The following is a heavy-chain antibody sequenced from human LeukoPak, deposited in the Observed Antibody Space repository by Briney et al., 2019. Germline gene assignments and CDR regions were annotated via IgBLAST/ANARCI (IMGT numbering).Heavy chain of an antibody. D-gene: IGHD5-18*01. J-gene: IGHJ4*02. V-gene: IGHV4-59*01. CDR3: ARGGYSYGRFDY. CDR2: IYYSGST. CDR1: GGSISSYY. Sequence: SETLSLTCTVSGGSISSYYWSWIRQPPGKGLEWIGYIYYSGSTNYNPSPKSRVTISVDTSKNQFSLKLSSVTAADTAVYYCARGGYSYGRFDYWGQGTLVTVSS.